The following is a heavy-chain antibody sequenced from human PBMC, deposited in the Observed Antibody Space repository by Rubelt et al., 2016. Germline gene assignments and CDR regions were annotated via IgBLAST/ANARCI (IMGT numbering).Heavy chain of an antibody. CDR1: GGSISRSTYY. V-gene: IGHV4-39*07. J-gene: IGHJ4*02. CDR3: ARSMAGLD. CDR2: ISHSGAT. Sequence: QLQLQESGPGLVKPSGTLSLTCAVSGGSISRSTYYWGWIRQPPGKGLEWVGSISHSGATYYNPSLKSRVTISMYTSRKQFSLRLISVTAADTAVYYCARSMAGLDWGQGTLVTVSS. D-gene: IGHD5-24*01.